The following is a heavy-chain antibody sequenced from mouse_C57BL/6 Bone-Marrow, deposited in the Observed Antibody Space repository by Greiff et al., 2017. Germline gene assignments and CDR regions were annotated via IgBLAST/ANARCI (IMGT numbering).Heavy chain of an antibody. J-gene: IGHJ1*03. V-gene: IGHV15-2*01. CDR2: ILPSIGRT. CDR1: DSEVFPIAY. D-gene: IGHD1-1*01. CDR3: ARPNYYGSSRYFDV. Sequence: QVQLKQSGSELRSPGSSVKLSCKDFDSEVFPIAYMRWVRQKPGHGFEWIGGILPSIGRTNYGAKFEDKATLDADTLSNTAYLELNSLTSEDSAIYYGARPNYYGSSRYFDVWGTGTTVTVSS.